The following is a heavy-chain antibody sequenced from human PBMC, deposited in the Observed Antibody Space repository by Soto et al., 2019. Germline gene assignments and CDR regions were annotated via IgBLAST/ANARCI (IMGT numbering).Heavy chain of an antibody. CDR3: AKETRRAGCCEWLDP. V-gene: IGHV1-8*01. CDR2: MNPNSGNT. D-gene: IGHD2-15*01. Sequence: ASVKVSCKASGYTFTSYDINWVRQATGQGLEWMGWMNPNSGNTNYAQKFQGRVTMTRDTSISTAYTELSSLRSEDTAVYYCAKETRRAGCCEWLDPWGQGTLVTVSS. J-gene: IGHJ5*02. CDR1: GYTFTSYD.